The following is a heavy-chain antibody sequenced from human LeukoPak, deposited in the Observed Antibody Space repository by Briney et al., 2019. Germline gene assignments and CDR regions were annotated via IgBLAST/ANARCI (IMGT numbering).Heavy chain of an antibody. D-gene: IGHD3-9*01. Sequence: GGSLRLSCAASGFTCDDYAMHWVRQAPGKGLEWVSGISWNSGSIGYADSVKGRFTISRDNAKNSLYLQMNSLRAEDTALYYCAKDIATGYPKYYFDYWGQGTLVTVSS. CDR1: GFTCDDYA. J-gene: IGHJ4*02. CDR3: AKDIATGYPKYYFDY. V-gene: IGHV3-9*01. CDR2: ISWNSGSI.